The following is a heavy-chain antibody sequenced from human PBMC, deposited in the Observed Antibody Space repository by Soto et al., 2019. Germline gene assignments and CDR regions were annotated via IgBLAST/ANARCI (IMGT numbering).Heavy chain of an antibody. CDR2: ISYDGSRT. D-gene: IGHD2-15*01. Sequence: QVQLVESGGGVVQPGRSLRLTCAASGFIFSGSGMHWVRQAPGKGLEWVALISYDGSRTYYADSVRDRFTISRDNGQNKLYLQLNIMMAEDMAGYFCARWVGGAMYENSGKYASWGQGTLVLVSS. CDR3: ARWVGGAMYENSGKYAS. J-gene: IGHJ5*02. V-gene: IGHV3-30*03. CDR1: GFIFSGSG.